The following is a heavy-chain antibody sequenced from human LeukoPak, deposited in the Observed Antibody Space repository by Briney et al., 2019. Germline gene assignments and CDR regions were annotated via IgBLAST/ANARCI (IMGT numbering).Heavy chain of an antibody. CDR3: ARGGYSSGWYSY. CDR2: ISSSSSYI. CDR1: GFTFSSYS. J-gene: IGHJ4*02. D-gene: IGHD6-19*01. Sequence: GGSLRLSCAASGFTFSSYSMNWVRQAPGKGLEWVSSISSSSSYIYHADSVKGRFTISRDNAKNSLYLQMNSLRAEDTAVYYCARGGYSSGWYSYWGQGTLVTVSS. V-gene: IGHV3-21*01.